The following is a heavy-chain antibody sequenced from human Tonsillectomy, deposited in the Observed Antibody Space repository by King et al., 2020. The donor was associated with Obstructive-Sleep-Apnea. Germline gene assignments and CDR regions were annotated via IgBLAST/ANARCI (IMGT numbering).Heavy chain of an antibody. V-gene: IGHV3-23*04. CDR3: AKGARLALMDH. Sequence: VQLVESGGGLAQPGGSQRLSCAASGVSFSSLGMRWLRQAPGKGLGVVSRIGLSDDEKKYEDSVNGRFTISRDNSKNTLHLHMNSLRVEDTAIYFCAKGARLALMDHWGQGTLVTVSS. CDR1: GVSFSSLG. D-gene: IGHD3-9*01. CDR2: IGLSDDEK. J-gene: IGHJ4*02.